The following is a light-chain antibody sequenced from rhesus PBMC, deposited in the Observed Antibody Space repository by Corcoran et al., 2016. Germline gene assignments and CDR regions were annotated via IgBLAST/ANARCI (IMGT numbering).Light chain of an antibody. CDR2: GAS. Sequence: EIVMTQSPATLSLSPGERATLSCRASQSVSSYVAWYQQKPEQAPRLLIYGASSRATGLPDRFSGSGSGTDFNLTISSLEPEDFAVYYCQQYSNWYSFGQGTKVEIK. CDR1: QSVSSY. J-gene: IGKJ2*01. CDR3: QQYSNWYS. V-gene: IGKV3S9*01.